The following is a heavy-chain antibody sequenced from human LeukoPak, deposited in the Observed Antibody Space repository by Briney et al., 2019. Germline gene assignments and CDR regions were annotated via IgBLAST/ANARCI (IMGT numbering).Heavy chain of an antibody. V-gene: IGHV3-11*01. CDR3: AKGCTSASCYRTFDF. D-gene: IGHD2-2*01. CDR2: ISSSGSTM. J-gene: IGHJ4*02. Sequence: GSLRLSCAASGFTFSDYYMSWIRQAPGKGLEWVSYISSSGSTMYYADSVKGRFTISRDNAKYSLYLQMNSLRADDTAVYYCAKGCTSASCYRTFDFWGQGTLVTVSS. CDR1: GFTFSDYY.